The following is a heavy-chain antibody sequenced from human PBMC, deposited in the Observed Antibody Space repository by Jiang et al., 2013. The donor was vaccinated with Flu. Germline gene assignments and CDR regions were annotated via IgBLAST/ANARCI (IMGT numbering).Heavy chain of an antibody. CDR2: IYHSGST. CDR1: GYSISSGYY. CDR3: ARDSMGYCSGGSCTEDAFDI. D-gene: IGHD2-15*01. Sequence: YGPGLVKPSETLSLTCTVSGYSISSGYYWGWIRQPPGKGLEWIGSIYHSGSTYYNPSLKSRVTISVDTSKNQFSLKLSSVTAADTAVYYCARDSMGYCSGGSCTEDAFDIWGQGTMV. J-gene: IGHJ3*02. V-gene: IGHV4-38-2*02.